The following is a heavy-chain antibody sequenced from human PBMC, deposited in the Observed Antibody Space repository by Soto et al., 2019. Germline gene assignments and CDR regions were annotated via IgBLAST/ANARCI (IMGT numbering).Heavy chain of an antibody. CDR2: MNPNSGNT. CDR3: ARGGYDSSGYYFVY. CDR1: GYTFTSYD. J-gene: IGHJ4*02. V-gene: IGHV1-8*01. Sequence: GASVNVSCKASGYTFTSYDINWVRQATGQGLEWMGWMNPNSGNTGYAQKFQGRVTMTRNTSISTAYMELSSLTSEDTAVYYCARGGYDSSGYYFVYWGQGTLVTVSS. D-gene: IGHD3-22*01.